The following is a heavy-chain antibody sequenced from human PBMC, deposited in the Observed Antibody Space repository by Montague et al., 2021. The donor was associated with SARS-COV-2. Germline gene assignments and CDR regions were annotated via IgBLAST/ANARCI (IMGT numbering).Heavy chain of an antibody. V-gene: IGHV4-59*01. Sequence: SETLSLTCTVSGGSISSYYWSWIRQPPGKGLEWIEYIYYSGSTNYNPSLKSRVTISVDTSKNQFSLKLSSVTAADTAVYYCARGSGWMGNAFDIWGQGTMVTVSS. D-gene: IGHD6-19*01. CDR2: IYYSGST. CDR1: GGSISSYY. CDR3: ARGSGWMGNAFDI. J-gene: IGHJ3*02.